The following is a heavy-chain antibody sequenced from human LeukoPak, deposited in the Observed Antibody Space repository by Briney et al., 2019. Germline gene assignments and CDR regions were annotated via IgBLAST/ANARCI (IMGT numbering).Heavy chain of an antibody. V-gene: IGHV4-39*07. CDR2: VYHSGST. J-gene: IGHJ4*02. CDR3: ARDRGTWNDDGFDY. CDR1: GGAISSSDYY. D-gene: IGHD1-1*01. Sequence: SETLSLTCTVSGGAISSSDYYWGWVRQPPGKGLEWIGSVYHSGSTYYNPSLKSRVTISVDTSKNQFSLKLSSVTAADTAVYYCARDRGTWNDDGFDYWGQGTLVTVSS.